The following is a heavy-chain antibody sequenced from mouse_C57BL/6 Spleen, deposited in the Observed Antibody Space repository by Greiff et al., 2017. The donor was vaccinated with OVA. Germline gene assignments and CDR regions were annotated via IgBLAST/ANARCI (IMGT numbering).Heavy chain of an antibody. CDR1: GFTFSDYY. CDR2: ISNGGGST. J-gene: IGHJ1*03. D-gene: IGHD2-5*01. Sequence: EVKLQESGGGLVQPGGSLKLSCAASGFTFSDYYMYWVRQTPEKRLEWVAYISNGGGSTYYPDTVKGRFTISRDNAKNTLYLQMSRLKSEDTAMYYCARQGVTTWYFDVWGTGTTVTVSS. CDR3: ARQGVTTWYFDV. V-gene: IGHV5-12*01.